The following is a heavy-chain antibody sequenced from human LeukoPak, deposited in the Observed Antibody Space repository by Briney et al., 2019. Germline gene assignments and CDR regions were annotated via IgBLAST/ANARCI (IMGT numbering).Heavy chain of an antibody. V-gene: IGHV4-39*07. CDR1: GDSISSSSYY. D-gene: IGHD2-15*01. CDR3: ARVDLRAAFFDY. CDR2: IYYSGST. J-gene: IGHJ4*02. Sequence: SETLSLTCTVSGDSISSSSYYWGWVRQPPGKGLEGIGSIYYSGSTYYNPSLKSRVTISVDTSKNQFSLNLSSVTAADTAVYYCARVDLRAAFFDYWGQGTLVTVSS.